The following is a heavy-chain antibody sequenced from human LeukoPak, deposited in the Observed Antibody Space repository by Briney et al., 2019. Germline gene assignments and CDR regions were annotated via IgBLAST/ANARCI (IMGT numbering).Heavy chain of an antibody. D-gene: IGHD3-22*01. CDR1: GYTFTSHG. V-gene: IGHV1-18*01. CDR2: ISTYNSHT. Sequence: ASVKVSCKTSGYTFTSHGITWVRQAPGQGLEWMEWISTYNSHTKNLQKLQDRLTMTTDTSTTTAYMELRSLRSDDTAVYYCGRTPITMIVVGQNGFDVWGQGTMVTVSS. CDR3: GRTPITMIVVGQNGFDV. J-gene: IGHJ3*01.